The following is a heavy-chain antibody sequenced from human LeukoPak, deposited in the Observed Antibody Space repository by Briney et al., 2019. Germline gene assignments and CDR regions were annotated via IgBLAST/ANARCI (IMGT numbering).Heavy chain of an antibody. J-gene: IGHJ1*01. CDR1: GGSISSYY. V-gene: IGHV4-59*08. CDR3: ARHLRLGYCSSTSCQKDRYFQH. Sequence: PSETLSLTCIISGGSISSYYWSWIRQPPGKGLEWIGYIYSSGYSNYNPSLKSRVTISVDTSKNQFSLKLSSVTAADTAVYYCARHLRLGYCSSTSCQKDRYFQHWGQGTLVTVSS. CDR2: IYSSGYS. D-gene: IGHD2-2*01.